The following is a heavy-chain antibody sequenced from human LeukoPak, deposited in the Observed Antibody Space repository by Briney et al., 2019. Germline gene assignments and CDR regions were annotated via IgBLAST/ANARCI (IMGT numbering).Heavy chain of an antibody. CDR1: GGSISSYY. Sequence: SESLSLTCTVSGGSISSYYWSWIRQPPGKGLEGIGYIYYSGSTNYNPSLKSRVTISVDTSKNQFSLKLSSVTAADTAVYYCARAKGYVFWSGYPGIYYMDVWGKGTTVTVSS. CDR2: IYYSGST. D-gene: IGHD3-3*01. J-gene: IGHJ6*03. V-gene: IGHV4-59*01. CDR3: ARAKGYVFWSGYPGIYYMDV.